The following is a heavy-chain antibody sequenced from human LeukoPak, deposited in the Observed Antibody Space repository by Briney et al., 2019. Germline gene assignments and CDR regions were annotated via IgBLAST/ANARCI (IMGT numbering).Heavy chain of an antibody. Sequence: VKPXQTLTLTCXXXXFSLXTSXMCXSXIRXXXGKALEWLARIDWDDDKYYSTSLKTRLTISKDTSKNQVVLTMTNMDPVDTATYYCARLISXAXWNFDYWGQGTLVTVSS. D-gene: IGHD3-16*01. V-gene: IGHV2-70*11. CDR3: ARLISXAXWNFDY. CDR1: XFSLXTSXMC. J-gene: IGHJ4*02. CDR2: IDWDDDK.